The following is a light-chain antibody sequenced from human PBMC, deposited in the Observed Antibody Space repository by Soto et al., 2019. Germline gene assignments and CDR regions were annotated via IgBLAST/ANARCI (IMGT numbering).Light chain of an antibody. CDR2: AAT. J-gene: IGKJ1*01. V-gene: IGKV3-11*01. Sequence: IVLTQSPASLSLSPGQGATLSCRASPSVGTYLASYQHKPGQSPWLLTYAATNTPTGIPARFSGNGSGTNFTLPICGLEPEDFAVYYCQQRSNWSWTFGQGTKVDIK. CDR3: QQRSNWSWT. CDR1: PSVGTY.